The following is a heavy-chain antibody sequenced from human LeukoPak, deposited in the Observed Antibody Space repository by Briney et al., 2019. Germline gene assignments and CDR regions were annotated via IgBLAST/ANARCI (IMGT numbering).Heavy chain of an antibody. Sequence: WGSLTLSCAASGFTFSSYAMHWVRQAPGKGLEYVSAISSNGGSTYYANSVKGRFTISRDNSKNTPLLQMRSLCAGDKAVYYYASSEADYFDYWGQGTLVTVSS. J-gene: IGHJ4*02. V-gene: IGHV3-64*01. D-gene: IGHD1-14*01. CDR2: ISSNGGST. CDR1: GFTFSSYA. CDR3: ASSEADYFDY.